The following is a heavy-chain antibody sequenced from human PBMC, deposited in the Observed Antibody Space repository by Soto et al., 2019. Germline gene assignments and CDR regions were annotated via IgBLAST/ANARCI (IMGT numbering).Heavy chain of an antibody. D-gene: IGHD6-19*01. CDR1: GFTFSNYG. CDR2: IWYDGSNK. V-gene: IGHV3-30*02. J-gene: IGHJ4*02. CDR3: ATTGQWLAQDDY. Sequence: QPWGSLRLSCAASGFTFSNYGMHWVRQAPGKGLEWVAFIWYDGSNKYYADSVKGRFTISRDNSKNTLYLQMNSLRAEDTAVYYSATTGQWLAQDDYWGQGTLVTVSS.